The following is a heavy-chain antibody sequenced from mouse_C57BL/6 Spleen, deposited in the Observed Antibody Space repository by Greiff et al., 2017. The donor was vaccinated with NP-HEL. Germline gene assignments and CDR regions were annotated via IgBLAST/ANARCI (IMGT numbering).Heavy chain of an antibody. CDR1: GYTFTSYW. CDR2: IDPSDSYT. V-gene: IGHV1-69*01. J-gene: IGHJ3*01. CDR3: ARTYYSNYVFAY. Sequence: QVQLKQPGAELVMPGASVKLSCKASGYTFTSYWMHWVKQRPGQGLEWSGEIDPSDSYTNYNQKFKGKSTLTVDKSSSTAYMQLSSLTSEDSAVYYCARTYYSNYVFAYWGQGTLVTVSA. D-gene: IGHD2-5*01.